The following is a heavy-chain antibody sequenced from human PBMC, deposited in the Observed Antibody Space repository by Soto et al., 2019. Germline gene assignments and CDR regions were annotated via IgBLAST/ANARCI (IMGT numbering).Heavy chain of an antibody. V-gene: IGHV1-69*06. D-gene: IGHD2-2*01. J-gene: IGHJ4*02. Sequence: QVQLVQSGAEVKKPGSSVKVSCKASGGTFSSYAISWVRQAPGQGLEWIGGIIHIFGTATYAQKFQGRVSITADKSTSTACMELSGLRSEDTAVYYCASHPGGRYQMLWFDYWGQGTLVTVS. CDR3: ASHPGGRYQMLWFDY. CDR1: GGTFSSYA. CDR2: IIHIFGTA.